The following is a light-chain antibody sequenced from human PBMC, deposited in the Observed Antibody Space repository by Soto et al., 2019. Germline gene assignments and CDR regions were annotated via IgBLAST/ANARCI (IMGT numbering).Light chain of an antibody. Sequence: IVLTQSPATLSVSPGETATLSCRASENINTYLAWYQQKPGQAPKLLIYDASNRATGIPARFSASGSGTDFTLSISSLEPEDFAVYYCQHRYNWPLTLGGGTKVDIK. J-gene: IGKJ4*01. CDR2: DAS. CDR1: ENINTY. V-gene: IGKV3-11*01. CDR3: QHRYNWPLT.